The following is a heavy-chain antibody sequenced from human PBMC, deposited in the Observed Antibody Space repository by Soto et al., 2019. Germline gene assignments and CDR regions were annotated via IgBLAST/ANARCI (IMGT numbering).Heavy chain of an antibody. J-gene: IGHJ1*01. CDR3: ERDSRFQC. CDR2: INPSSGFS. CDR1: GYTLTSYH. Sequence: ASAKVSCRAAGYTLTSYHMHWGRQDPGQGLEWMGLINPSSGFSTYAQKSQGSGTMTRDTNTSNSQQEEKSMRIADTAAYYYERDSRFQCWCQGTQVATSS. V-gene: IGHV1-46*01.